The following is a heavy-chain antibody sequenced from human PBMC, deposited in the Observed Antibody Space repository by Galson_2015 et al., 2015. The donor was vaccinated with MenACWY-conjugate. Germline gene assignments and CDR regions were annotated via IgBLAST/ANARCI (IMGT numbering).Heavy chain of an antibody. CDR1: RGTLRRFA. CDR3: VRGSLSIVTTDHHYYMDD. J-gene: IGHJ6*03. D-gene: IGHD2-21*01. Sequence: SVKVSCKAPRGTLRRFAISWVRQAPGQGLEWMGGVIPVFETTTYAPKFQGRVSITADESTSMAYMEMRSLRADDTAMYYCVRGSLSIVTTDHHYYMDDWGTGTTVTVSS. CDR2: VIPVFETT. V-gene: IGHV1-69*13.